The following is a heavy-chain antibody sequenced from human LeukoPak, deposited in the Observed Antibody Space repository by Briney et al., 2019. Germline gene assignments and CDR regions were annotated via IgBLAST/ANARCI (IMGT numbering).Heavy chain of an antibody. J-gene: IGHJ5*02. V-gene: IGHV1-18*01. CDR3: ARGGVVPAAVPNWFDP. CDR2: ISPYNGDT. Sequence: ASVKVSCKASGYTFTNFGVTWVRQAPGQGLEWMGWISPYNGDTNYAPDLQGRVTLTTDASTATAYMELSSLKSDDTAVYYCARGGVVPAAVPNWFDPWGQGTLVIVSS. CDR1: GYTFTNFG. D-gene: IGHD2-2*01.